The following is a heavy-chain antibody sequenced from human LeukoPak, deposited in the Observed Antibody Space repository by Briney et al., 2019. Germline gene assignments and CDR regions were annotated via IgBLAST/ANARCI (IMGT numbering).Heavy chain of an antibody. CDR2: IKQDGSEK. D-gene: IGHD5-12*01. Sequence: PGGSLRLSCAASGFTFSSYWMSWVRQAPGKGLEWVANIKQDGSEKYYVDSVKGRFTISRDNAKNSLYLQMNSLRAEDTAVYYCARATRGYSGYANPDYWGQGTLVTVSS. CDR3: ARATRGYSGYANPDY. J-gene: IGHJ4*02. CDR1: GFTFSSYW. V-gene: IGHV3-7*01.